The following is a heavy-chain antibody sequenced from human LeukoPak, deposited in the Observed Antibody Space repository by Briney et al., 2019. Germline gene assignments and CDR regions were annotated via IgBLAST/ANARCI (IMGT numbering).Heavy chain of an antibody. Sequence: GASVTVSCKASGYTFTNYYMHWVRQAPGQGLEWIGIINPVGGSTTYAQQFQGRITMTRDTSTSTLHMELSSLRSEDTAVYYCAKSQVVRLSGSYHYYYDFWGQGTLVTVSS. CDR2: INPVGGST. V-gene: IGHV1-46*01. D-gene: IGHD1-26*01. CDR3: AKSQVVRLSGSYHYYYDF. J-gene: IGHJ4*02. CDR1: GYTFTNYY.